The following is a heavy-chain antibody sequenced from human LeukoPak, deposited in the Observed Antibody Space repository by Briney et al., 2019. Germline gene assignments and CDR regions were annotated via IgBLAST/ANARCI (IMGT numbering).Heavy chain of an antibody. CDR2: IYSSGSPI. Sequence: GGSLRLSCAASGFTFSNYEMNWLRQAPGKGLEWVSYIYSSGSPIYYADSVKGRFPISRDNAKNSLYLQMNSLRAEDTAVYYCARDPNDYWGQGTLVTVSS. V-gene: IGHV3-48*03. J-gene: IGHJ4*02. D-gene: IGHD4/OR15-4a*01. CDR3: ARDPNDY. CDR1: GFTFSNYE.